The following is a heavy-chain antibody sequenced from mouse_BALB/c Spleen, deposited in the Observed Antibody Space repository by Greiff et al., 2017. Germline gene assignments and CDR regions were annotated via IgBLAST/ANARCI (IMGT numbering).Heavy chain of an antibody. Sequence: VKLMESGPGLVQPSQSLSITCTVSGFSLTSYGVHWVRQSPGKGLEWLGVIWSGGSTDYNAAFISRLSISKDNSKSQVFFKMNSLQANDTAIYYCAAMVTNYWYFDVWGAGTTVTVSS. CDR2: IWSGGST. J-gene: IGHJ1*01. CDR3: AAMVTNYWYFDV. CDR1: GFSLTSYG. D-gene: IGHD2-2*01. V-gene: IGHV2-2*02.